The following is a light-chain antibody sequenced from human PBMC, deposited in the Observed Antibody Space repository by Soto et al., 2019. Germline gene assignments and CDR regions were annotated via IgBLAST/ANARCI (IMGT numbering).Light chain of an antibody. J-gene: IGKJ2*01. Sequence: DIQMTQSPSSLSASVGDRVTITCRASQSISSYLNWYQQKPGKAPKLLIYAASSLQSGVPSRFSGSGSGTDFTLTISSLQPEVFATYYCQQSYSSPPGYTFGQGTKLEIK. V-gene: IGKV1-39*01. CDR3: QQSYSSPPGYT. CDR2: AAS. CDR1: QSISSY.